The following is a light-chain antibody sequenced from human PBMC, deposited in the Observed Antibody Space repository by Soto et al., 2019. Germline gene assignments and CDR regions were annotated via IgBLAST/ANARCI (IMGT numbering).Light chain of an antibody. Sequence: RVTTQSPATLSVSPGERATLSCRASQNVAGDLAWYQQKPGQAPGLLIYRTSTRATGIPARFSGSGSGTEFTLTISSLQSEDFAVYYCQEYNGRSSFGQGTKVEIK. CDR3: QEYNGRSS. J-gene: IGKJ1*01. CDR1: QNVAGD. V-gene: IGKV3-15*01. CDR2: RTS.